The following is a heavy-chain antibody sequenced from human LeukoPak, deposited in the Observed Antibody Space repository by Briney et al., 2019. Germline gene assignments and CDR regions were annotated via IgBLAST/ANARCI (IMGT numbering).Heavy chain of an antibody. D-gene: IGHD3-3*01. V-gene: IGHV4-34*01. CDR3: ARGRAISY. CDR2: INHRGST. Sequence: SETLSLTCAVYDGSLSGYYWSWIRQPPGKGLEWIGEINHRGSTNYNPSLKSRVTISVDTSKNQFSLKLSSVTAADTAVYYCARGRAISYWGQGTLVTVSS. J-gene: IGHJ4*02. CDR1: DGSLSGYY.